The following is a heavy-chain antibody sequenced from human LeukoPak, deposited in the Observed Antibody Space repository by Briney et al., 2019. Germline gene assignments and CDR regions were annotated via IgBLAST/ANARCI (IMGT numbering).Heavy chain of an antibody. CDR3: AKDITYYYDSSGYGY. CDR1: GFTFDDYG. V-gene: IGHV3-20*04. J-gene: IGHJ4*02. CDR2: INWNGGST. Sequence: GGSLRLSCAASGFTFDDYGMSWVRQAPGKGLEWGSGINWNGGSTGYADSVKGRFTISRDNAKNSLYLQMNSLRAEDTALYYCAKDITYYYDSSGYGYWDQGTLVTVSS. D-gene: IGHD3-22*01.